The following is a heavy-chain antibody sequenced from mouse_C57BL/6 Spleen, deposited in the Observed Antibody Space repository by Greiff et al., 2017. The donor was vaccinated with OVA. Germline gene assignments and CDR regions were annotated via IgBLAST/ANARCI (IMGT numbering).Heavy chain of an antibody. Sequence: QVQLQQPGAELVKPGASVKMSCKASGYTFTSYWITWVKQRPGQGLEWIGDIYPGSGSTNYNEKFKSKATLTVDTSSSTAYMQLSSLTSEDSAVYYLARSGYYGSSPSWFAYWGKGTLVTVSA. V-gene: IGHV1-55*01. CDR1: GYTFTSYW. D-gene: IGHD1-1*01. CDR2: IYPGSGST. J-gene: IGHJ3*01. CDR3: ARSGYYGSSPSWFAY.